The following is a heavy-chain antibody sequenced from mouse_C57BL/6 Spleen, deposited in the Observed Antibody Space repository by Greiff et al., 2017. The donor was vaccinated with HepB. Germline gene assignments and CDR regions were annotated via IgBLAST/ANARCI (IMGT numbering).Heavy chain of an antibody. CDR1: GYSFTDYN. J-gene: IGHJ1*03. V-gene: IGHV1-39*01. CDR3: ARSGITTVVATWYFDV. Sequence: EVKLQESGPELVKPGASVKISCKASGYSFTDYNMNWVKQSNGKSLEWIGVINPNYGTTSYNQKFKGKATLTVDQSSSTAYMQLNSLTSEDSAVYYCARSGITTVVATWYFDVWGTGTTVTVSS. D-gene: IGHD1-1*01. CDR2: INPNYGTT.